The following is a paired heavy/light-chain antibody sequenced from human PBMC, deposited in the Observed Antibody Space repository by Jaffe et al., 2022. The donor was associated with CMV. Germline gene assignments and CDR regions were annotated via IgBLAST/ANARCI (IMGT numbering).Light chain of an antibody. V-gene: IGKV1-12*01. J-gene: IGKJ5*01. CDR2: AAS. CDR1: QGISSW. CDR3: QQANSFPPVT. Sequence: DIQMTQSPSSVSASVGDRVTITCRASQGISSWLAWYQQKPGKAPKLLIYAASSLQSGVPSRFSGSGSGTDFTLTISSLQPEDFATYYCQQANSFPPVTFGQGTRLEIK.
Heavy chain of an antibody. CDR3: ARGWELLSFHSSLSFDY. V-gene: IGHV2-70*01. J-gene: IGHJ4*02. D-gene: IGHD1-26*01. Sequence: QVTLRESGPALVKPTQTLTLTCTFSGFSLSTSGMCVSWIRQPPGKALEWLALIDWDDDKYYSTSLKTRLTISKDTSKNQVVLTMTNMDPVDTATYYCARGWELLSFHSSLSFDYWGQGTLVTVSS. CDR1: GFSLSTSGMC. CDR2: IDWDDDK.